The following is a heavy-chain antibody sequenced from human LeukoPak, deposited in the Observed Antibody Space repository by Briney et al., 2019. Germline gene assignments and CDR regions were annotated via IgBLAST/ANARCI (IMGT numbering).Heavy chain of an antibody. CDR1: GGSISSYY. V-gene: IGHV4-59*08. Sequence: SETLSLTRTVSGGSISSYYWSWIRQPPGKGLEWIGSIYYTGSTNYNPSLKSRVTMSVDTSKNQFSLNLYSVSAADTAVYYCARHFNYWGQGTLVTVSS. CDR3: ARHFNY. CDR2: IYYTGST. J-gene: IGHJ4*02.